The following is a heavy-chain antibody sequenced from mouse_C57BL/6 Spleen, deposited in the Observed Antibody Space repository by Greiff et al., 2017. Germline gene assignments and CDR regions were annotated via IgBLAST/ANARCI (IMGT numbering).Heavy chain of an antibody. J-gene: IGHJ2*01. V-gene: IGHV1-84*01. D-gene: IGHD3-2*02. CDR1: GYTFTDYY. Sequence: HLVESGPELVKPGASVKISCKASGYTFTDYYINWVKQRPGQGLEWIGWLYPGSGNTKYNEKFKGKATLTVDTSSSTAYMQLSRLTSEDSAVYFCARSRQLRPPFDYWGQGTTLTVSS. CDR3: ARSRQLRPPFDY. CDR2: LYPGSGNT.